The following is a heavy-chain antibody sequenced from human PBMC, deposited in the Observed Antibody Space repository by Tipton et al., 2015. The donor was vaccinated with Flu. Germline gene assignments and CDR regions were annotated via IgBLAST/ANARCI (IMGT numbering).Heavy chain of an antibody. D-gene: IGHD1-26*01. CDR3: VRLFRGTYHIDY. V-gene: IGHV1-2*02. Sequence: QLVQSGAEVKKTGSSVKVSCKASGYTLTYRFLHWVRQAPGQAPEWMGWINPDSGDTKYALSFQGRVTLTRDTSIATAYMELNRLTSDDTAMYYCVRLFRGTYHIDYWGQGTLVTVSS. CDR1: GYTLTYRF. CDR2: INPDSGDT. J-gene: IGHJ4*02.